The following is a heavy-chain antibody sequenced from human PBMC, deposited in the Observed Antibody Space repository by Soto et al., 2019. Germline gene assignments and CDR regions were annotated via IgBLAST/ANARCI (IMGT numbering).Heavy chain of an antibody. V-gene: IGHV3-30-3*01. J-gene: IGHJ4*02. D-gene: IGHD1-20*01. CDR2: VSFDGSNK. CDR3: ARYQTGITTTGGGRIDH. CDR1: GFTFSTHA. Sequence: QVQLVESGGGVVQPGRSLRLSCAASGFTFSTHAMHWVRQAPGKGLECVAIVSFDGSNKYYADSVKGRFTISRDNSKNPRYLQMSGLTPEDTAVYSCARYQTGITTTGGGRIDHWGQGTLVTVSS.